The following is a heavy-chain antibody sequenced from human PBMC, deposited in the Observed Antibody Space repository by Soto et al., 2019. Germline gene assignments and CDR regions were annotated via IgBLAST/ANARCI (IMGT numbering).Heavy chain of an antibody. J-gene: IGHJ4*02. CDR2: ISSSSRTI. CDR1: GFSFSSYN. Sequence: GGSLRLSCAASGFSFSSYNMNWVRQAPGKGLEWVSYISSSSRTIYYADSVKGRFTISRDNAKNSLYLQMNSLRVEDTAVYYCARGFCSSSSCPFDYWGQGTPVTVSS. D-gene: IGHD2-2*01. CDR3: ARGFCSSSSCPFDY. V-gene: IGHV3-48*04.